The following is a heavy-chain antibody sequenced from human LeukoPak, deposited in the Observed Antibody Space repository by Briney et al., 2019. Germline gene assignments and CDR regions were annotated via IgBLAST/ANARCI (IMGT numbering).Heavy chain of an antibody. CDR2: ISGSGGST. D-gene: IGHD2-15*01. CDR3: AKGDVDCSGGTCYPNWFDP. CDR1: GFTFSSYA. Sequence: GGSLRLSCAASGFTFSSYAMSWVRQAPGKGLEWVSAISGSGGSTYYADSVKGRFTISRDNSKNTLYLQMNSLSEDTAVYYCAKGDVDCSGGTCYPNWFDPWGQGTLVTVSS. J-gene: IGHJ5*02. V-gene: IGHV3-23*01.